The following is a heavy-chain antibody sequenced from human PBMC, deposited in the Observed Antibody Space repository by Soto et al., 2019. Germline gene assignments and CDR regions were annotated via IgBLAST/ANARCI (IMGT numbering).Heavy chain of an antibody. Sequence: ASVKVSCKASGGTFSRNAISWVRQSAGQGLEWMGGIIPIFGTSNYAQKFQGRVTISADESTSTAYMELSSLRSEDTAIYYCARDYYDSSGYVYFDYWGPGTLVTVSS. D-gene: IGHD3-22*01. J-gene: IGHJ4*02. CDR3: ARDYYDSSGYVYFDY. CDR1: GGTFSRNA. V-gene: IGHV1-69*13. CDR2: IIPIFGTS.